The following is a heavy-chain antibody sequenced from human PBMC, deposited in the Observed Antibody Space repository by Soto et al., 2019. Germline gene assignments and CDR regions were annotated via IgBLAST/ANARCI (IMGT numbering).Heavy chain of an antibody. J-gene: IGHJ6*02. CDR2: IYYSGST. CDR1: GGSISSDY. Sequence: QVQLQESGPGLVKPSETLSLTCTVSGGSISSDYWSWIWQPPGKGLQWIGYIYYSGSTNYNPSLKSRVTISVDTSKNQFSLKLSSVTAANTAVDYCARRYGTCMDVWGQGTTVTVSS. D-gene: IGHD5-18*01. CDR3: ARRYGTCMDV. V-gene: IGHV4-59*01.